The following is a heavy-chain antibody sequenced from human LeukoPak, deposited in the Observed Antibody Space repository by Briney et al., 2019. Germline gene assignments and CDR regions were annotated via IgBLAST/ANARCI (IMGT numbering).Heavy chain of an antibody. CDR3: ASAYCGGDCYISGSLFHYFDY. J-gene: IGHJ4*02. V-gene: IGHV3-23*01. D-gene: IGHD2-21*01. CDR1: GFTFSSYA. CDR2: ISGSGGST. Sequence: AGGSLRLSCAASGFTFSSYAMSWVRQAPGKGLEWVSAISGSGGSTYYADSVKGRFTISRDNSKNTLYLQMNSLRAEDTAVYYCASAYCGGDCYISGSLFHYFDYWGQGTLVTVSS.